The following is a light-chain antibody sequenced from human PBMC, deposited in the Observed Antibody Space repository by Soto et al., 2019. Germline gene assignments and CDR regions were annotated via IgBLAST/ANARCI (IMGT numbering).Light chain of an antibody. CDR2: WAS. J-gene: IGKJ4*01. V-gene: IGKV4-1*01. CDR3: QQSYSTPLT. Sequence: DIVMTQSPDSLAVSLGERATINCKSGQSVLYSSNTKNYLAWYQQKPGQPPKLLIYWASTRESGVPDRFSGSGSVTEFTLTVRSLQADDVAVYCCQQSYSTPLTFGGGTKVEIK. CDR1: QSVLYSSNTKNY.